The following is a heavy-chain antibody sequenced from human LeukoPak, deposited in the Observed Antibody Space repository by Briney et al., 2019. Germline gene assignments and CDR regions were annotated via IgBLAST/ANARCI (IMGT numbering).Heavy chain of an antibody. D-gene: IGHD3-10*01. Sequence: ASVKVSCKASEYTFTSYSLHWLRQAPGQGLKWMGMIHPTAGSANYAQKFQGRVTMTRDMSTSTVYMELSSLRSDDTAVFYCARGHGSGSTIWFDPWGQGTLVTVSS. CDR3: ARGHGSGSTIWFDP. CDR2: IHPTAGSA. CDR1: EYTFTSYS. V-gene: IGHV1-46*01. J-gene: IGHJ5*02.